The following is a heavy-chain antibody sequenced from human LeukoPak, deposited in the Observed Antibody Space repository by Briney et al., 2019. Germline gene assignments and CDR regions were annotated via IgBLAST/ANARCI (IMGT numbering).Heavy chain of an antibody. CDR2: INPNSGGT. CDR1: GYTFTGYY. CDR3: ARGSDSEDAFDI. V-gene: IGHV1-2*02. Sequence: ASVKVSCKASGYTFTGYYMHWVRQAPGQGLEWMGWINPNSGGTNYAQKFQGRATMTRDTSISTAYMELSRLRSDDTAVYYCARGSDSEDAFDIWGQGTMVTVSS. D-gene: IGHD3-10*01. J-gene: IGHJ3*02.